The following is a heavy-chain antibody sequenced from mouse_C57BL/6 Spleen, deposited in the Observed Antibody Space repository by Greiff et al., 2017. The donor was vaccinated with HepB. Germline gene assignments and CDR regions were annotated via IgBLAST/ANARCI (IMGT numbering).Heavy chain of an antibody. Sequence: VQLQQSGAELVRPGTSVKVSCKASGYAFTNYLIEWVKQRPGQGLEWIGVINPGSGGTNYNEKFKGKATLTADKSSSTAYMQLSSLTSEDSAVYFCARCEDYAMDYWGQRTSVTVSS. CDR2: INPGSGGT. J-gene: IGHJ4*01. CDR3: ARCEDYAMDY. CDR1: GYAFTNYL. V-gene: IGHV1-54*01.